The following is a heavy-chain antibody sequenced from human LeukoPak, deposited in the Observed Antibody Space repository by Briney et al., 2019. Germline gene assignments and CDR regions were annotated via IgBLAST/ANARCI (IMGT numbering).Heavy chain of an antibody. CDR1: GFTFSSYG. CDR3: ARVLANAPPGWSRVGFFDY. Sequence: GGSLRLSCAASGFTFSSYGMHWVRQAPGKGLEWVAFIRYDGSNKYYADSVKGRFTISRDNSKNTLYLQMNSLRSDDTAVYYCARVLANAPPGWSRVGFFDYWGQGTLVTVSS. CDR2: IRYDGSNK. V-gene: IGHV3-30*02. J-gene: IGHJ4*02. D-gene: IGHD1-26*01.